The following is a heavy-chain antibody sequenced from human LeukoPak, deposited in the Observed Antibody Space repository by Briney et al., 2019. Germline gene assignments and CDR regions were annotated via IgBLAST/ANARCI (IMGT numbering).Heavy chain of an antibody. J-gene: IGHJ4*02. CDR3: ARHDSFIPY. Sequence: GGSLRLSCVASGFTFSDYAMSWVRQAPGKGLEWVSGISDSGGSTYYADSVKGRCTISRDNSKNTVSLQMINLRAEDTAVYFCARHDSFIPYWGQGTLVTVTS. V-gene: IGHV3-23*01. CDR2: ISDSGGST. CDR1: GFTFSDYA. D-gene: IGHD3-16*02.